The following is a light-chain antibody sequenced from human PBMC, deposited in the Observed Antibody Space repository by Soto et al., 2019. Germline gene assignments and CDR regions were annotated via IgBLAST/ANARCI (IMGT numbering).Light chain of an antibody. Sequence: DIQMTQSPSTLSASVGDRVTITCRASQSISSWLAWYQQKPGKAPKLLIYDASSLESGVPSRFSGSGSGTEFTLTISILQPDDFATYYCQQYKSYSHTFGQGTKLEIK. CDR2: DAS. V-gene: IGKV1-5*01. CDR3: QQYKSYSHT. J-gene: IGKJ2*01. CDR1: QSISSW.